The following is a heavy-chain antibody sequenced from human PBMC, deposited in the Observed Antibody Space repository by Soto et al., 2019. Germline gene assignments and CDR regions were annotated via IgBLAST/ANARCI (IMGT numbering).Heavy chain of an antibody. CDR3: ARAPPFWSGYYGHYYYYGMDV. Sequence: GASVKVSCKASGYTFTGYYMHWVRQAPGQGLEWMGWINPNSGGTNYAQKFRGRVTMTRDTSISTAYMELSRLRSDDTAVYYCARAPPFWSGYYGHYYYYGMDVWGQGTTVTV. D-gene: IGHD3-3*01. J-gene: IGHJ6*02. V-gene: IGHV1-2*02. CDR1: GYTFTGYY. CDR2: INPNSGGT.